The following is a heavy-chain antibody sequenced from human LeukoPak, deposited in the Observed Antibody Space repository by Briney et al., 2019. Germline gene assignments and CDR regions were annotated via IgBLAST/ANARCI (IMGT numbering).Heavy chain of an antibody. D-gene: IGHD1-26*01. CDR3: ATDQPVGATGAFDI. J-gene: IGHJ3*02. CDR1: GGTFSSYA. Sequence: GASVTVSCKASGGTFSSYAISWVRQAPGQGLEWMGGIIPIFGTANYAQKFQGRVTMTEDTSTDTAYMELSSVRSEDTAVYFCATDQPVGATGAFDIWGQGTMVTVSS. V-gene: IGHV1-69*06. CDR2: IIPIFGTA.